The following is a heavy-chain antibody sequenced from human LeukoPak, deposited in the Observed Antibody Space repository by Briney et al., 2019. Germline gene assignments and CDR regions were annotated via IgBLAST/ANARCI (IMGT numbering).Heavy chain of an antibody. J-gene: IGHJ6*02. CDR2: ISAYNGNT. V-gene: IGHV1-18*01. CDR1: GGTFSSYA. CDR3: ARDDCSSTSCYALIAYYYYGMDV. D-gene: IGHD2-2*01. Sequence: GASVKVSCKASGGTFSSYAISWVRQAPGQGLEWMGWISAYNGNTNHAQKLQGRVTMTTDTSTSTAYMELRSLRSDDTAVYYRARDDCSSTSCYALIAYYYYGMDVWGQGTTVTVSS.